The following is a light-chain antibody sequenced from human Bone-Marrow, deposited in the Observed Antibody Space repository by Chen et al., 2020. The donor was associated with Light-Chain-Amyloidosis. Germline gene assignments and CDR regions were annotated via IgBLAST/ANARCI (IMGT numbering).Light chain of an antibody. CDR1: DLPTKY. CDR2: RDT. J-gene: IGLJ2*01. CDR3: QSADSSVTYEVI. V-gene: IGLV3-25*03. Sequence: SYELTQPPSVSVSPGHTARITCSGDDLPTKYAYWYQQKPGQAPVLVIHRDTERPSGISERFSGSSSGTTATLTISGVQAEDEADYHCQSADSSVTYEVIFGGGTKLTVL.